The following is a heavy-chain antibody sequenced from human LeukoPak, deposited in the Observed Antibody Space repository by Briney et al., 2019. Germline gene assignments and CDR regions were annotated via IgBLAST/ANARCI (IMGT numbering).Heavy chain of an antibody. CDR2: IIPIFGTA. V-gene: IGHV1-69*13. CDR3: ARQGRIQLWGYFDY. CDR1: GGTFSSYA. Sequence: ASVKVSCKASGGTFSSYAISWVRQAPGQGLEWMGGIIPIFGTANYAQKFQGRVTITADESTSTAYMELSSLRSEDTAVYYCARQGRIQLWGYFDYWGQGTLVTVSS. J-gene: IGHJ4*02. D-gene: IGHD5-18*01.